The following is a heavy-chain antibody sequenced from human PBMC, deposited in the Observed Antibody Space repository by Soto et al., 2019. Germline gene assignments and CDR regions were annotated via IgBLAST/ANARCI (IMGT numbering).Heavy chain of an antibody. CDR3: ARNNYDFWSGYHSNHNWFDP. CDR1: GGSISSSSYY. V-gene: IGHV4-39*01. D-gene: IGHD3-3*01. J-gene: IGHJ5*02. Sequence: SETLSLTCTVSGGSISSSSYYWGWIRQPPGKGLEWIGSIYYSGSTYYNPSLKSRVTISVDTSKNQFSLKLSSVTAADTAVYYCARNNYDFWSGYHSNHNWFDPWGQGTLVTVSS. CDR2: IYYSGST.